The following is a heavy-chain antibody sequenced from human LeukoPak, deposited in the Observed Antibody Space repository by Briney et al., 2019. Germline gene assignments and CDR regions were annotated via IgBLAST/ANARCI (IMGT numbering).Heavy chain of an antibody. CDR3: ASLGGGYCSGGSCYVIDH. Sequence: GGSLRLSCAASGFTFSSYSMNWVRQAPGKGLEWVSSISSSSSYIYYADSVKGRFTISRDNAKSSLYLQMNSLRAEDTAVYYRASLGGGYCSGGSCYVIDHWGQGTLVTVSS. CDR1: GFTFSSYS. V-gene: IGHV3-21*01. D-gene: IGHD2-15*01. CDR2: ISSSSSYI. J-gene: IGHJ4*02.